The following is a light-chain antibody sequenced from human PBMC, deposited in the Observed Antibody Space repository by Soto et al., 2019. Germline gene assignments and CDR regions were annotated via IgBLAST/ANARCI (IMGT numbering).Light chain of an antibody. Sequence: QSVLTQPPSVSGAPGQRVTISCTGSSSNIGAGYDVHWYQQLPGTAPKLLIYGNSNRPSGVPDRFSGSKSGTSASLAITGVQAEDEADYYCRSYDSSLRGWVFGGGTKLTVL. V-gene: IGLV1-40*01. CDR1: SSNIGAGYD. CDR3: RSYDSSLRGWV. J-gene: IGLJ3*02. CDR2: GNS.